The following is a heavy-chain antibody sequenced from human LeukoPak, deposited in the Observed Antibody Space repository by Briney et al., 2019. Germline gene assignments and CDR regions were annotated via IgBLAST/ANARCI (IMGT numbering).Heavy chain of an antibody. Sequence: PGGSLRLSCAASGFTFSTYAMSWVRQAPGKGLEWVSAISGSGVGTYYADSVKGRFTISRDNSKSTLFLQMNSLRAEDTAVYYCANNTSAWSFDSWGQGTLVTVSS. J-gene: IGHJ4*02. CDR3: ANNTSAWSFDS. V-gene: IGHV3-23*01. CDR2: ISGSGVGT. D-gene: IGHD6-19*01. CDR1: GFTFSTYA.